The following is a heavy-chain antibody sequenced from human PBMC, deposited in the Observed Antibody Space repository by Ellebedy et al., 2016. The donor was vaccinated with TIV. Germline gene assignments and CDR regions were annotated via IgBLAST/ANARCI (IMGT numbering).Heavy chain of an antibody. D-gene: IGHD6-13*01. CDR2: INPNSGGT. CDR1: GYTFTSYY. J-gene: IGHJ5*02. Sequence: AASVKVSCKASGYTFTSYYMHWVRQAPGQGLEWMGWINPNSGGTNYAQKFQGRVTMTRDTSISTAYMELSRLRSDDTAVYYCARDLAAAGNVRFDPWGQGTLVTVSS. CDR3: ARDLAAAGNVRFDP. V-gene: IGHV1-2*02.